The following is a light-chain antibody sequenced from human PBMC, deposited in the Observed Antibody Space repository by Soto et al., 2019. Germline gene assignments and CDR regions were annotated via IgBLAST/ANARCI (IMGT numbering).Light chain of an antibody. CDR3: QQSYSTPPT. Sequence: DIKMTQSPSSLSASVGDRVTITCRASQYISNYLNWYQQKSGTAPKLLIHTASTLQSGVPSRFSGRGSEPDFTLTLSSVQPDDFAIYFCQQSYSTPPTFGQGTTLEI. CDR1: QYISNY. V-gene: IGKV1-39*01. CDR2: TAS. J-gene: IGKJ2*01.